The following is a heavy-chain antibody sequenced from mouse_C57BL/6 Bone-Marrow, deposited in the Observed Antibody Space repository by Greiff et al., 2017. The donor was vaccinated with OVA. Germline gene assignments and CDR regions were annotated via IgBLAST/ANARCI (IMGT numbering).Heavy chain of an antibody. CDR1: GFTFSDYG. CDR3: ARLGGNYVYYAMDY. J-gene: IGHJ4*01. Sequence: DVMLVESGGGLVKPGGSLKLSCAASGFTFSDYGMHWVRQAPEKGLEWVAYISSGSSTIYYADTVKGRFTISRDNAKNTLFLQMTSLRSEDTAMYYCARLGGNYVYYAMDYWGQGTSVTVSS. CDR2: ISSGSSTI. D-gene: IGHD2-1*01. V-gene: IGHV5-17*01.